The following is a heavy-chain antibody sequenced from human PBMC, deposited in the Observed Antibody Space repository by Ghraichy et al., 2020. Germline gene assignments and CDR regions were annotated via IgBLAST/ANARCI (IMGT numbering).Heavy chain of an antibody. V-gene: IGHV3-33*08. CDR1: GFTFSSYG. CDR2: IWYDGSNK. D-gene: IGHD5-18*01. CDR3: AREVMDTAMVPRYYFDY. Sequence: GGSLRLSCAASGFTFSSYGMHWVRQAPGKGLEWVAVIWYDGSNKYYADSVKGRFTISRDNSKNTLYLQMNSLRAEDTAVYYCAREVMDTAMVPRYYFDYWGQGTLVTVSS. J-gene: IGHJ4*02.